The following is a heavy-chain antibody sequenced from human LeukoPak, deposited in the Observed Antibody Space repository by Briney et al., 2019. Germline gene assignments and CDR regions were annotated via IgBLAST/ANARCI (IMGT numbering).Heavy chain of an antibody. CDR3: ARVLRKGPYGDGGYFYFYMDV. V-gene: IGHV4-59*01. CDR1: GGSISSYY. CDR2: IYYSGYT. Sequence: SETLSLTCTVSGGSISSYYWSWIRQPPGKGLEWIGDIYYSGYTNYNPSLKSRVTISVDTSKNQFSLKLRSVTAADTAVYYCARVLRKGPYGDGGYFYFYMDVWGKGTTVTVSS. J-gene: IGHJ6*03. D-gene: IGHD4-17*01.